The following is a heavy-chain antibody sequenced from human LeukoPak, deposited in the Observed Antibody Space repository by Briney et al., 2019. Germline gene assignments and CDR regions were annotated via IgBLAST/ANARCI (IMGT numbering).Heavy chain of an antibody. CDR3: ARGLRSPDYYYYGMDV. J-gene: IGHJ6*02. D-gene: IGHD5/OR15-5a*01. V-gene: IGHV1-18*01. CDR1: GYTFTSYG. Sequence: ASVKVSCKASGYTFTSYGISWVRQALGQGLEWMGWISAYNGNTNYAQKLQGRVTMTTDTSTSTAYMELRSLRSDDTAVYYCARGLRSPDYYYYGMDVWGQGTTVTVSS. CDR2: ISAYNGNT.